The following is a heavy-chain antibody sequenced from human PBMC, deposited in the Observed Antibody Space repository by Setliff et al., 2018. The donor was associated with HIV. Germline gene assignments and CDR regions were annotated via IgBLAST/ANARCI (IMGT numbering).Heavy chain of an antibody. Sequence: ASETLSLTCAVYGGAFNDFYWGWIRQPPGKGQEWIGEIDHSGSTNNNPSLKSRLTISVDTSKKQFSLRLTSLTAADTAVYFCARFSSTGWRRAFDVWGQGTKVTVSS. V-gene: IGHV4-34*01. J-gene: IGHJ3*01. CDR2: IDHSGST. CDR1: GGAFNDFY. CDR3: ARFSSTGWRRAFDV. D-gene: IGHD6-19*01.